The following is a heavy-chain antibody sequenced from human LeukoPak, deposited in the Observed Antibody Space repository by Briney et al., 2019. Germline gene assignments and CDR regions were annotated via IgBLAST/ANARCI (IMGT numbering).Heavy chain of an antibody. Sequence: PGGSLRLSCAASGFSFNDCTMNWVRQAPGKRLEWVAVISNDGTTYYIDSVKGRFTISRDNSKNTLYLQMNGLRAEDTAVYFCAKRVINNPFDNWGQGTLVTVSS. D-gene: IGHD2/OR15-2a*01. V-gene: IGHV3-23*01. CDR1: GFSFNDCT. CDR2: ISNDGTT. CDR3: AKRVINNPFDN. J-gene: IGHJ4*02.